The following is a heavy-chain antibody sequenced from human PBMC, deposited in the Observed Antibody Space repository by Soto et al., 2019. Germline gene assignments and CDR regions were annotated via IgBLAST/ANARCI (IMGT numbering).Heavy chain of an antibody. CDR2: INHSGST. CDR3: ARGRRTGTTGMRGTRNRLDP. V-gene: IGHV4-34*01. Sequence: QVQLQQWGAGLLKPSETLSLTCAVYGGSFSGYYWSWIRQPPGKGLEWIGEINHSGSTNYNPYLKSRVTISVDTSKNQFSLKLSSVTAADTAVYYCARGRRTGTTGMRGTRNRLDPWGQGTLVTVSS. J-gene: IGHJ5*02. CDR1: GGSFSGYY. D-gene: IGHD1-7*01.